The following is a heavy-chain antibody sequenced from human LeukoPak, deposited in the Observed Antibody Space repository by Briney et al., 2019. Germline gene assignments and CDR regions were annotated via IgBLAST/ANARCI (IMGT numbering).Heavy chain of an antibody. CDR2: ISYDGSNK. Sequence: PGGSPRLSCAASGFTFSSYGMHWVRQAPGKGLEWVAVISYDGSNKYYADSVKGRFTISRDNSKNTLYLQMNSLRAEDTAVYYCAKLGIDSSGYLPDYWGQGTLVTVSS. V-gene: IGHV3-30*18. J-gene: IGHJ4*02. D-gene: IGHD3-22*01. CDR3: AKLGIDSSGYLPDY. CDR1: GFTFSSYG.